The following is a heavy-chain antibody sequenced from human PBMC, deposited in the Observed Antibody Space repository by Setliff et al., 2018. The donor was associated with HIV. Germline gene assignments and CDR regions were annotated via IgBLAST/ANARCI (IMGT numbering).Heavy chain of an antibody. D-gene: IGHD2-8*02. CDR1: GGSFSGCY. CDR2: IYSSGTT. CDR3: ARLIHTGLLYFDF. J-gene: IGHJ4*02. V-gene: IGHV4-4*09. Sequence: PSETLSLTCAVYGGSFSGCYWGWIRQPPGKGLEWIGYIYSSGTTQYNPSVESRVTMSLDTSRDQFSLNLRSVTAADTAVYFCARLIHTGLLYFDFWGLGTLVTVS.